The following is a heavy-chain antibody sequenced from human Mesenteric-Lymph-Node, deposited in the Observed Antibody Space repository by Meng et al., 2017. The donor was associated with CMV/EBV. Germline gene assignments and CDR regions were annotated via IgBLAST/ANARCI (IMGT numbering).Heavy chain of an antibody. CDR3: ARDSPLSAGGFDY. J-gene: IGHJ4*02. D-gene: IGHD2-15*01. V-gene: IGHV4-38-2*02. Sequence: SETLSLTCTVSGYSISSGYYWGWIRQPPGKGLEWIGSIYHSGSTYYNPSLKSRVTISVDTSKNQFSLKLSSVTAADTAVYYCARDSPLSAGGFDYWGQGTLVTVSS. CDR1: GYSISSGYY. CDR2: IYHSGST.